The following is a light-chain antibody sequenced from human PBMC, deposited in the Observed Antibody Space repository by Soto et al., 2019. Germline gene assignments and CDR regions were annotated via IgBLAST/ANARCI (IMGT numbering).Light chain of an antibody. CDR3: QQAHNLPVT. CDR2: TGS. V-gene: IGKV1-12*01. CDR1: QAIDSW. J-gene: IGKJ4*01. Sequence: DIQMTQSPSSVSASVGDRVTITCRASQAIDSWLAWYQQKPGEAPKLLIFTGSLLHSGVPPRFSGSGSGTEFNLTINSLQPEDFGVYYCQQAHNLPVTFGGGTKVEIK.